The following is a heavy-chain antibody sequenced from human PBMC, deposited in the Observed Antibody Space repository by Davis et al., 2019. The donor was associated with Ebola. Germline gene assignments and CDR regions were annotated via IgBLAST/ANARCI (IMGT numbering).Heavy chain of an antibody. Sequence: PSETLSLTCTVSGASISSYYWSWIRQPPGKGLEWIGYIYYSGSTSYNPSLKSRVTISVDTSKNQFSLRLSSVTAADTAVYCCARVDSGGSVFNYYGMDVWGQGTTVTVSS. CDR2: IYYSGST. CDR3: ARVDSGGSVFNYYGMDV. D-gene: IGHD3-10*01. V-gene: IGHV4-59*08. CDR1: GASISSYY. J-gene: IGHJ6*02.